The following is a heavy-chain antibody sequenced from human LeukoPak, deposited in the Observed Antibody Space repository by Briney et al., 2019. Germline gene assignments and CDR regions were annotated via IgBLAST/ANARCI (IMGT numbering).Heavy chain of an antibody. CDR1: GYTFTSYY. D-gene: IGHD6-13*01. CDR2: IIPIFVTA. J-gene: IGHJ4*02. V-gene: IGHV1-69*13. Sequence: SVKVSCKPSGYTFTSYYMHWVRQAPGPGLEWMGGIIPIFVTANYAQKFQGRVTITADESTSTAYMELSSLRSEDTAVYYCARDRAAAGYGPTGYWGQGTLVTVSS. CDR3: ARDRAAAGYGPTGY.